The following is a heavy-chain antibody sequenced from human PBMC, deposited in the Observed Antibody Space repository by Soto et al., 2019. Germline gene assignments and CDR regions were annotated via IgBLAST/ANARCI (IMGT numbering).Heavy chain of an antibody. D-gene: IGHD2-2*01. CDR2: IIPIVGTP. J-gene: IGHJ6*02. CDR3: ASGPPCSTTSYPNYYYYGMAV. CDR1: GGTFRSYV. V-gene: IGHV1-69*13. Sequence: RASVKVSCKASGGTFRSYVLSLVRQTPGHGLEWMGGIIPIVGTPNYAHKFQGRVRITADEFTSTACMELSSLRSEDTAVYYCASGPPCSTTSYPNYYYYGMAVWGQGTTVTVSS.